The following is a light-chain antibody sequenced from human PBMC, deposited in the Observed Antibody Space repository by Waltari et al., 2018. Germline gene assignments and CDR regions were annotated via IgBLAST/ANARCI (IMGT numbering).Light chain of an antibody. CDR3: QMYETLPAT. CDR1: QSVSRALRT. V-gene: IGKV3-20*01. J-gene: IGKJ1*01. Sequence: EIVLTQSPGTLSLSPGERATLSCRASQSVSRALRTLAWYQQKPGQAPRLLIYDASTRATGIPDRFSGSGSDTDFTLTISRLEPDDFAVYYCQMYETLPATFGQGTKVEIK. CDR2: DAS.